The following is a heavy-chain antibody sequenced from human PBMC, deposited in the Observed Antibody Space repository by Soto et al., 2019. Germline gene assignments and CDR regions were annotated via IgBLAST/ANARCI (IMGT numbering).Heavy chain of an antibody. CDR3: ARAVAVPADFDY. CDR2: INAGNGNT. J-gene: IGHJ4*02. V-gene: IGHV1-3*05. Sequence: QVQLVQSGAEEKKPGASVKVSCKASGYTFTAYAMHWVRQAPVQRLECMGWINAGNGNTKYSQKFQGRVTITRDTSASTAYMELSSRRSEDTAVYYCARAVAVPADFDYWGQGTLVSVSS. CDR1: GYTFTAYA. D-gene: IGHD6-19*01.